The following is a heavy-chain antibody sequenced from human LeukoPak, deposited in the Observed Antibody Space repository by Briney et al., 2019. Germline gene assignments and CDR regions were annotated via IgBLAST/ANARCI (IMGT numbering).Heavy chain of an antibody. J-gene: IGHJ4*02. CDR3: ARDLPGITGTTDY. Sequence: GGSLRLSCAASGFTFSSYWMSWVRQAPGKGLEWVANIKQDGSEKYYVDSVKGRLTVSRDNAKNSLFLQMNSLSAEDTAVYYCARDLPGITGTTDYWDQGTLVSVSS. CDR1: GFTFSSYW. D-gene: IGHD1-14*01. CDR2: IKQDGSEK. V-gene: IGHV3-7*01.